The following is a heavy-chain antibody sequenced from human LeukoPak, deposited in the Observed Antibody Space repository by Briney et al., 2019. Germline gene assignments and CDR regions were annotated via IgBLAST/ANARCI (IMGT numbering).Heavy chain of an antibody. CDR3: AKDRYGVNSYFDY. CDR1: GFTFSTYG. V-gene: IGHV3-30*18. CDR2: ISFDGSNK. Sequence: GGSLRLSCAASGFTFSTYGMHWVRQAPGKGLEWVAVISFDGSNKYYADSVKGRFTISRDNSKNTLYLQMNSLRAEDTAVYYCAKDRYGVNSYFDYWGQGTLVTVSS. J-gene: IGHJ4*02. D-gene: IGHD4-23*01.